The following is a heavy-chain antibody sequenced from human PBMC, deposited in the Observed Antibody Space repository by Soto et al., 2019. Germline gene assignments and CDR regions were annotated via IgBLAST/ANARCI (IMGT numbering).Heavy chain of an antibody. CDR3: ARVEGVAARPEGWFDP. V-gene: IGHV4-30-2*01. CDR2: IYHSGST. D-gene: IGHD6-6*01. CDR1: GGSIRSGGYS. Sequence: SETLSLTCAVSGGSIRSGGYSWSLILQPPWKGLEWIGYIYHSGSTFYNPSPTSRVTISVDRPKNKFSLKLSSVTAAHTAVYYCARVEGVAARPEGWFDPWGPGTLVTVYS. J-gene: IGHJ5*02.